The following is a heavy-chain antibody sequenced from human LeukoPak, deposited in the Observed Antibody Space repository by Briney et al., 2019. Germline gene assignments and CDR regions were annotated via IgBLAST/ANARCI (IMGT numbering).Heavy chain of an antibody. V-gene: IGHV1-8*01. CDR2: MNPNSGNT. Sequence: ASVKVSCKASGYTFTSYDINWVRQATGQGLEWMGWMNPNSGNTGYAQKFQGRVTMTRNTSISTAYMELSSLRSEDTAVYYCARAFSSGWYYGMDAWGQGTTVTVSS. D-gene: IGHD6-19*01. J-gene: IGHJ6*02. CDR1: GYTFTSYD. CDR3: ARAFSSGWYYGMDA.